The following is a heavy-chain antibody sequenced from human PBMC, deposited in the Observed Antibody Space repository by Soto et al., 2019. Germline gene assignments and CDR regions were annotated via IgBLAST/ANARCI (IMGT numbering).Heavy chain of an antibody. V-gene: IGHV1-18*01. CDR2: ISAYNGNT. CDR3: ARDDGPTDYYYYGMDV. Sequence: QVQLVQSGAEVKKPGASVKVSCKASGYTFTSYGISWVRQAPGQGLEWMGWISAYNGNTNYAQKLQGRVTMTTDTSTSKAYMELRSLRSDDTAVYYCARDDGPTDYYYYGMDVWGQGTTVTVSS. J-gene: IGHJ6*02. CDR1: GYTFTSYG.